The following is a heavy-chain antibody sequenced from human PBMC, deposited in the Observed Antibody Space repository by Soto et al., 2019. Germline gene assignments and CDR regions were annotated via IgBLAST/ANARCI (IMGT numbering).Heavy chain of an antibody. CDR3: ARDSVRDYLYYYYGMDV. J-gene: IGHJ6*02. CDR1: GFTFSSYT. CDR2: IGTSSSYI. V-gene: IGHV3-21*01. D-gene: IGHD4-17*01. Sequence: GGSLRLSCAASGFTFSSYTMDWVRQAPGRGLEWVSSIGTSSSYIYYADSVKGRFTISRDNAKNSLFLQMNSLRADDTAVYYCARDSVRDYLYYYYGMDVWGQGTTVTVSS.